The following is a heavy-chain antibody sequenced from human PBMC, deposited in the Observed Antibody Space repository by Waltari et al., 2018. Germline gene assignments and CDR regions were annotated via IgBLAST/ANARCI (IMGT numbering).Heavy chain of an antibody. V-gene: IGHV3-53*01. J-gene: IGHJ6*02. CDR2: NYSGGNT. Sequence: EVQLVESGGGLIQPGGSLRLSCEASDFTVSNDYMSWVRQAPGKGLDGVSVNYSGGNTHYADSVTGRFSISGDESKNTIYLQMNSLRVGNTAVDHCTRDPGLPNGMHVWGQGTTVTVSS. CDR1: DFTVSNDY. CDR3: TRDPGLPNGMHV.